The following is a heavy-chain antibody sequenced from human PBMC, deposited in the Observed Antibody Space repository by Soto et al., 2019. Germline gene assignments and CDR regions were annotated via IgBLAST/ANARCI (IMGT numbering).Heavy chain of an antibody. D-gene: IGHD3-3*01. CDR1: GGSFSGYY. V-gene: IGHV4-34*01. CDR3: ARGSPWSGYYTLYNWFDP. Sequence: PSETLSLTCAVYGGSFSGYYWSWIRQPPGKGLEWIGEINHSGSTNYNPSLKSRVTISVDTSKNQFSLKLSSVTAADTAVYYCARGSPWSGYYTLYNWFDPWGQGTLVTVSS. J-gene: IGHJ5*02. CDR2: INHSGST.